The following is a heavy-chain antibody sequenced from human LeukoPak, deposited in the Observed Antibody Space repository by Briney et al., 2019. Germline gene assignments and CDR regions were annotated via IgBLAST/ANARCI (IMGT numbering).Heavy chain of an antibody. J-gene: IGHJ4*02. V-gene: IGHV3-21*01. CDR1: GLTLSSYS. D-gene: IGHD3-9*01. CDR2: ISSSSSYI. Sequence: GGSLRLSCAASGLTLSSYSMNWVRQAPGKGLEWVSSISSSSSYIYYADSVKGRFTISRDNAKNSLYLQMNSLRAEDTAVYYCARADFDWLHDYWGQGTLVTVSS. CDR3: ARADFDWLHDY.